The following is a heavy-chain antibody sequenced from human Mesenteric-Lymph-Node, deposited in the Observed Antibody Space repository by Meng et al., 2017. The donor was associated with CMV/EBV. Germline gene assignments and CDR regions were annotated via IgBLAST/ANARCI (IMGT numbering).Heavy chain of an antibody. CDR2: ILYDGSNK. CDR1: GFTFSSYA. J-gene: IGHJ6*02. D-gene: IGHD1-26*01. V-gene: IGHV3-30-3*01. Sequence: GESLKISCAASGFTFSSYAMHWVRQASGKGLEWVAVILYDGSNKYYADSVKGRFTISRDNSKNTLYLQMNSLRAEDTAVYYCARDQYSGSYYYYYGMDVWGQGTTVTVSS. CDR3: ARDQYSGSYYYYYGMDV.